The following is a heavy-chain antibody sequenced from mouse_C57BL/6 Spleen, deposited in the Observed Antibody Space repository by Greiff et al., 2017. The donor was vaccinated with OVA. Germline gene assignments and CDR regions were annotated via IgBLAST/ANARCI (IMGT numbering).Heavy chain of an antibody. J-gene: IGHJ2*01. CDR1: GYTFTSYW. Sequence: VKLQQPGTELVKPGASVKLSCKASGYTFTSYWMHWVKQRPGQGLEWIGNINPSNGGTNYNEKFKSKATLTVDKSSSTAYMQLSSLTSEDSAVYYCARGGDGYPYYFDYWGQGTTLTVSS. CDR3: ARGGDGYPYYFDY. D-gene: IGHD2-3*01. V-gene: IGHV1-53*01. CDR2: INPSNGGT.